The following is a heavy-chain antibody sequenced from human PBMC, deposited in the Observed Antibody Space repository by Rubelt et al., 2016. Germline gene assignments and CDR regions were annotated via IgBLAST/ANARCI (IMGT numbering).Heavy chain of an antibody. CDR3: ATTIAIRPYYFDY. D-gene: IGHD6-6*01. J-gene: IGHJ4*02. V-gene: IGHV1-69*01. CDR2: IIPVFGTA. CDR1: GGTFSSYA. Sequence: QVQLVQSGAEVKKPGSSVKVSCKASGGTFSSYAISWVRQAPGQGLEWMGGIIPVFGTANYAQKFQGRITRTADESTSTADMELSSLRSEDTAVYYCATTIAIRPYYFDYWGQGTLVTVSS.